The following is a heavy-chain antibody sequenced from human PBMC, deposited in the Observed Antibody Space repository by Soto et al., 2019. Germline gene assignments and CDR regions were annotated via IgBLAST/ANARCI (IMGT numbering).Heavy chain of an antibody. V-gene: IGHV3-7*01. D-gene: IGHD2-2*01. CDR3: ARMPGRFSFDY. Sequence: VQLVESGGGLVQPGGSLRLSCAASKFTFSAFWMTWVRQSPGKGLEWVANINPDGSERHYLDSVEGRFTISRDNARNSLYLDMNSLRSGDTALYHCARMPGRFSFDYWGQGTLVTVSS. CDR1: KFTFSAFW. CDR2: INPDGSER. J-gene: IGHJ4*02.